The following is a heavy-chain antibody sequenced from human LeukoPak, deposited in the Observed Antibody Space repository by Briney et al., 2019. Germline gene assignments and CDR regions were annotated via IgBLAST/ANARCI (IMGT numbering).Heavy chain of an antibody. Sequence: PSETLSLTCIVSGGSMSSYYWSWIRQPPGKGLEWIGFISYSGSTKYNPSLKSRVTISVDTSKNQFSLKLSSVTPADAAVYYCARDGYISVAGYFDYWGQGTLVTVSS. J-gene: IGHJ4*02. CDR1: GGSMSSYY. D-gene: IGHD6-19*01. V-gene: IGHV4-59*01. CDR3: ARDGYISVAGYFDY. CDR2: ISYSGST.